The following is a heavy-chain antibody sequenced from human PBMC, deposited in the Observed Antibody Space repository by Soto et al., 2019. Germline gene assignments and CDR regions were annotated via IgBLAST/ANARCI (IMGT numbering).Heavy chain of an antibody. Sequence: SETLSLTCTVSGYSISSGYYWGWIRQPPGKGLEWIGSIYHSGSTYYNPSLKSRVTISVDTSKNQFSLKLSSVTAADTAVYYCARVGYDFWSGFVPYYFDYWGQGTLVTVSS. CDR1: GYSISSGYY. V-gene: IGHV4-38-2*02. J-gene: IGHJ4*02. D-gene: IGHD3-3*01. CDR2: IYHSGST. CDR3: ARVGYDFWSGFVPYYFDY.